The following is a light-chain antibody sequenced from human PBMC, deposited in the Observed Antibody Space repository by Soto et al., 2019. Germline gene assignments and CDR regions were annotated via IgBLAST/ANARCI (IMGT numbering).Light chain of an antibody. Sequence: DIQMTQSPSSLSASIGDRVTITCRASQSITNFLNWYQHKLGKAPKLLISSASNLQSGVPSRFSGSGSGTAFTLTISSVQPEDFATYYCQQGDTLPFTFGQGTKL. CDR3: QQGDTLPFT. CDR1: QSITNF. J-gene: IGKJ2*01. CDR2: SAS. V-gene: IGKV1-39*01.